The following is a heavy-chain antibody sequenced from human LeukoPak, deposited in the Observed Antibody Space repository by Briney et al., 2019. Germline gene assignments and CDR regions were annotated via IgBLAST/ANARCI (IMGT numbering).Heavy chain of an antibody. Sequence: GESLKISCKGSGYSFTSYWIGWVRQMPGKGLEWMGIIYPGDSDTRYSPSFQGQVTMSADKSISVAYLQWTSLKASDTAMYYCARGTTVTGVDYFDLWGQGTLVTVSS. CDR1: GYSFTSYW. V-gene: IGHV5-51*01. J-gene: IGHJ4*02. CDR3: ARGTTVTGVDYFDL. CDR2: IYPGDSDT. D-gene: IGHD3-3*01.